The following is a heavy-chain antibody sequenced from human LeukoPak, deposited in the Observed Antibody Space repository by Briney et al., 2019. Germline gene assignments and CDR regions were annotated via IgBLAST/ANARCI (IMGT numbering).Heavy chain of an antibody. J-gene: IGHJ4*02. V-gene: IGHV3-23*01. CDR1: GFTFSSYA. Sequence: PGRSLRLSCAASGFTFSSYAMSWVRQAPGKGLEWVSAISGSGGSTYYADSVKGRFTISRDNSKNTLYLQMNSLRAEDTAVYYCAKAQRIHACSSTSCYALDYWGQGTLVTVSS. CDR2: ISGSGGST. CDR3: AKAQRIHACSSTSCYALDY. D-gene: IGHD2-2*01.